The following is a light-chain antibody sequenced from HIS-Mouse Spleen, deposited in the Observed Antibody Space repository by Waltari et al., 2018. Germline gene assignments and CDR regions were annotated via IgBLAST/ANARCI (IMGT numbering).Light chain of an antibody. J-gene: IGKJ1*01. V-gene: IGKV1-5*03. CDR2: KAS. Sequence: DIQMTQSPSTLSASVGDRVTITCRPSQSISSWLAWYQQKPGKAPKLLIYKASSLESGVPSRFSGSGSGTEFTLTISSLQPDDFATYYCQQYRTFGQGTKVEIK. CDR1: QSISSW. CDR3: QQYRT.